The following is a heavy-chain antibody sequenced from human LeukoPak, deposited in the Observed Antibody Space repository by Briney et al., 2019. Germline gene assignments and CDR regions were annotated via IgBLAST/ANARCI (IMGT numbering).Heavy chain of an antibody. D-gene: IGHD5-24*01. CDR2: IYSAGGT. Sequence: PGGSLRLSCAASGFNVSSTYMTWVRQAPGKGLEWVSVIYSAGGTSYADSVKGRFTVSRDNSKNIIYLQMSSLRVEDTAVYYCARDRAFGNWGQGTLVTVSS. CDR3: ARDRAFGN. J-gene: IGHJ4*02. V-gene: IGHV3-66*01. CDR1: GFNVSSTY.